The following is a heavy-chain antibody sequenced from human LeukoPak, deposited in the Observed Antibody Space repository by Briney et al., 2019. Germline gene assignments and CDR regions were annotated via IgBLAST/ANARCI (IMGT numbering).Heavy chain of an antibody. CDR1: GGTFSSYA. Sequence: SVTVSCKASGGTFSSYAISWVGQAPGQGGEWMGVIIPLLGIPNYAQKFQGRVTITADKSTSTAYMALSSLRSEDTAVYYCARSSGYNLRPDFWGQGPLLTVSS. CDR2: IIPLLGIP. D-gene: IGHD3-22*01. CDR3: ARSSGYNLRPDF. J-gene: IGHJ4*02. V-gene: IGHV1-69*04.